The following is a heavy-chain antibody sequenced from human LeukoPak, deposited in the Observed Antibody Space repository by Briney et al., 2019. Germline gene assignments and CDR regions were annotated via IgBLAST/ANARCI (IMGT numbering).Heavy chain of an antibody. CDR2: IYHSGST. D-gene: IGHD4-17*01. CDR1: GYSISSCYY. V-gene: IGHV4-38-2*01. CDR3: ARLAYGDYYDY. J-gene: IGHJ4*02. Sequence: SETLSLTCAVSGYSISSCYYWGWIRQPPGKGLEWIGSIYHSGSTYYNQSLKSRVTISVDTSKNQFSLKLSSVTAADTAVYYCARLAYGDYYDYWGQGTLVTVSS.